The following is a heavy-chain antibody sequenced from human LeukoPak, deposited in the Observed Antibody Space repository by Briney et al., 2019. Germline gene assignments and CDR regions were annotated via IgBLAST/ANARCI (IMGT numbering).Heavy chain of an antibody. D-gene: IGHD3-10*01. CDR2: VYTSGST. CDR1: GGSISTFY. Sequence: SETLSLTCTVSGGSISTFYWSWIRQPAGKGLEWIGRVYTSGSTNYNPSLKSRVTMSVDTPKNQFSLKLSSVTAADTAVYYCARMRYGSGSYTYFDYWGQGTLVTVSS. V-gene: IGHV4-4*07. J-gene: IGHJ4*02. CDR3: ARMRYGSGSYTYFDY.